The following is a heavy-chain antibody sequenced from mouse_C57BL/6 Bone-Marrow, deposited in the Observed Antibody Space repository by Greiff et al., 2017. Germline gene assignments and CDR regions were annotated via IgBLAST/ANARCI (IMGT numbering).Heavy chain of an antibody. CDR1: GFTFSSYA. CDR2: ISDGGSYT. Sequence: EVQLVESGGGLVKPGGSLKLSCAASGFTFSSYAMSWVRQTPEKRLAWVATISDGGSYTYYPDNVKGRFTISRDNAKNNLYLQMSHLKSEDTAMYYCARNLFAYWGQGTLVTVSA. CDR3: ARNLFAY. J-gene: IGHJ3*01. V-gene: IGHV5-4*01.